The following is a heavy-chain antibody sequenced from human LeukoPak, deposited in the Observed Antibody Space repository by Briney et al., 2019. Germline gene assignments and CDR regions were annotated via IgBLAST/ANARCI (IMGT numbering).Heavy chain of an antibody. CDR2: ISWDGGIT. D-gene: IGHD5-12*01. J-gene: IGHJ4*02. CDR1: GFTFHHYS. V-gene: IGHV3-43*01. Sequence: PGGSLRLSCAASGFTFHHYSMHWVRQPPGKGLELVSLISWDGGITYYADSVRGRFTISRDNSKNSLSLEMNSLRTEDTALYYCAKDSNTGGYSFGSWGQGSLVTVTS. CDR3: AKDSNTGGYSFGS.